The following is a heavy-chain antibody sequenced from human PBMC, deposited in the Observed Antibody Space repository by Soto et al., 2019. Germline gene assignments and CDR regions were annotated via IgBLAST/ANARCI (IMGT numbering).Heavy chain of an antibody. V-gene: IGHV1-18*01. J-gene: IGHJ5*02. CDR1: GYTFTSYG. D-gene: IGHD4-17*01. CDR3: AGGGADSGDEGGWFDP. CDR2: ISAYNGNT. Sequence: QVQLVQSGAEVKKPGASVKVSCKASGYTFTSYGISWVRQAPGQGLEWMGWISAYNGNTNYAQKLQGRVTMTTDTPSSTADMELGSLRPVGTGVQYCAGGGADSGDEGGWFDPWGQGTLVTVSS.